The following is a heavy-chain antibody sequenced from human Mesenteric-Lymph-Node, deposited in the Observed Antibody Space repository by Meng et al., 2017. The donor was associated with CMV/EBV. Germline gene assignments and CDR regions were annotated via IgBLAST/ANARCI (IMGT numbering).Heavy chain of an antibody. J-gene: IGHJ4*02. CDR3: AKVEVGWAKKSGSYVAGSDY. CDR1: GFTFSSYA. D-gene: IGHD1-26*01. Sequence: GESLKISCAASGFTFSSYAMHWVRQAPGKGLEWVAVISYDGSNKYYADSVKGRFTISRDNSKNTLYLQMNSLRAEDTAVYYCAKVEVGWAKKSGSYVAGSDYWGQGTLVTVSS. V-gene: IGHV3-30*04. CDR2: ISYDGSNK.